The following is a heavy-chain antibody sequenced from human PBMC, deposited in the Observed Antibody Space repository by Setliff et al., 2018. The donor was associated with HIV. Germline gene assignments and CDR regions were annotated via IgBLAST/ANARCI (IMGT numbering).Heavy chain of an antibody. D-gene: IGHD6-13*01. V-gene: IGHV4-59*08. CDR2: IYYSGTT. CDR1: GGSISTYY. Sequence: SETLSLTCTVSGGSISTYYWSWIRQPPGKGLEWLGYIYYSGTTNYNPSLKSRVTISVDTSKNHFSLKLTSVTAADTAVYYCARGLIAATGTWFDPWGQGTLVTVSS. J-gene: IGHJ5*02. CDR3: ARGLIAATGTWFDP.